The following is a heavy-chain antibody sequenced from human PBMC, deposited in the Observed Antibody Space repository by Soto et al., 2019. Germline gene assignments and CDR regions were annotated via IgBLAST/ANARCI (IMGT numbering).Heavy chain of an antibody. V-gene: IGHV3-74*03. CDR3: VRGGSANYGGLFDC. CDR1: GFTFSSYW. J-gene: IGHJ4*02. Sequence: EVQLVESGGGLVQPGGSLRLSCAASGFTFSSYWMHWVRQVPGKGLVWVSRINHDASSIMYADSVKGRFTISKDDAKNTLYLQGNSLRAADTAVYYCVRGGSANYGGLFDCWGQGTLVTVSS. D-gene: IGHD1-26*01. CDR2: INHDASSI.